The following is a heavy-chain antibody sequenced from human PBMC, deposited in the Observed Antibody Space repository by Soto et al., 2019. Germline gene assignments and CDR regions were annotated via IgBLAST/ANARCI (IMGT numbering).Heavy chain of an antibody. Sequence: SGPTLVNPTQTLTLTCTFSGFSLSTSGMRVSWIRQPPGKALEWLARIDWDDDKFYSTSLKTRLTISKDTSKNQVVLTMTNMDPVDTATYYCAREYCSSNSCYKGDGMDVWGQGTTVTVSS. D-gene: IGHD2-2*02. J-gene: IGHJ6*02. CDR3: AREYCSSNSCYKGDGMDV. V-gene: IGHV2-70*04. CDR2: IDWDDDK. CDR1: GFSLSTSGMR.